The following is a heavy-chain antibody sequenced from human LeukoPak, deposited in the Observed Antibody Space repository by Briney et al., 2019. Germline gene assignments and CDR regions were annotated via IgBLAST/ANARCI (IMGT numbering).Heavy chain of an antibody. CDR3: ARDQVESNWFDP. V-gene: IGHV3-7*03. J-gene: IGHJ5*02. D-gene: IGHD1-1*01. CDR2: IKQDGSEK. Sequence: ETLSLTCAVYGGSFSGYYWSWIRQPPGKGLEWVANIKQDGSEKYYVDSVKGRFTISRDNAKNSLYLQMNSLRAEDTAVYYCARDQVESNWFDPWGQGTLVTVSS. CDR1: GGSFSGYY.